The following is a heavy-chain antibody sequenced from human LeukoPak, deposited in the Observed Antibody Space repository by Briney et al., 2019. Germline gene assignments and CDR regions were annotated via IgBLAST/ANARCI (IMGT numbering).Heavy chain of an antibody. D-gene: IGHD3-10*01. J-gene: IGHJ4*02. V-gene: IGHV1-46*01. Sequence: ASVKVSCKASGYTFTSYYTHWVRQAPGQGLEWMGIINPSGGSTSYAQKFQGRVTMTRDTSTSTVYMELSSLRSEDTAVYYCARESPTHYYGSGSYPGPNDYWGQGTLVTVSS. CDR2: INPSGGST. CDR3: ARESPTHYYGSGSYPGPNDY. CDR1: GYTFTSYY.